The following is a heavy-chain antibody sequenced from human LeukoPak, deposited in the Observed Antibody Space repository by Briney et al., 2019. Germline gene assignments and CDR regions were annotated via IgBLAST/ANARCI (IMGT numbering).Heavy chain of an antibody. D-gene: IGHD5-18*01. V-gene: IGHV4-59*01. Sequence: SETLSLTCTVSGGSISSYYWSWIRQPPGKGLEWIGYIYYSGSTNYNPSLKSRVTISVDTSKNQFSLKLSSVTAADTAVYYCARITSAYSSRFLNWIDPWGQGTLVTVSS. CDR3: ARITSAYSSRFLNWIDP. J-gene: IGHJ5*02. CDR2: IYYSGST. CDR1: GGSISSYY.